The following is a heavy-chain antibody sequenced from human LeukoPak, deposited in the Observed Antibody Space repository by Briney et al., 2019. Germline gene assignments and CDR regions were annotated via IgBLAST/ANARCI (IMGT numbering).Heavy chain of an antibody. CDR2: IYSGGST. CDR3: ARYDVDVAGLDA. CDR1: GFTFSSYA. Sequence: GGSLRLSCAASGFTFSSYAMSWVRQAPGKGLEWVSIIYSGGSTYYADSVKGRFTISRDNSKNTLYLQMNSLRVEDTAVYYCARYDVDVAGLDAWGQGTTVTVSS. V-gene: IGHV3-23*03. D-gene: IGHD2-2*03. J-gene: IGHJ6*02.